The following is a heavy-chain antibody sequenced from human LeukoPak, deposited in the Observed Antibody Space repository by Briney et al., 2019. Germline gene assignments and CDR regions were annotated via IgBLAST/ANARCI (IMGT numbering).Heavy chain of an antibody. V-gene: IGHV1-3*04. CDR1: GYTFTSYA. J-gene: IGHJ3*02. CDR3: ARFSGAFDI. D-gene: IGHD1-26*01. CDR2: INTGNGNT. Sequence: ASVKVSRKASGYTFTSYAMHWVRQAPGQRLEWMGWINTGNGNTKYSQKFQGRVTITRDTSASTAYLELTSLRSEDTAVYYCARFSGAFDIWGQGTMVTVSS.